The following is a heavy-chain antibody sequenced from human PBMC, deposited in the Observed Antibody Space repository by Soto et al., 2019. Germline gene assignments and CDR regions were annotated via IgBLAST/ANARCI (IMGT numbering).Heavy chain of an antibody. Sequence: PSETLSLTCTVSGGSISSSSFHWGWIRQPPGKGLEWIGSIYYSGSTYYSPSLKSRVTISVDTSKNQFSLNLSSVTAADTAVYYCERGRWIRQSFDYWGQGTLVTVSS. CDR1: GGSISSSSFH. V-gene: IGHV4-39*01. J-gene: IGHJ4*02. CDR3: ERGRWIRQSFDY. CDR2: IYYSGST. D-gene: IGHD5-18*01.